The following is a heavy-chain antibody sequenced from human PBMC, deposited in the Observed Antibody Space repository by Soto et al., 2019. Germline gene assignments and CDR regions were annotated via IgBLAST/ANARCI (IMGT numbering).Heavy chain of an antibody. CDR3: AQKRGQVSGRRGFAP. J-gene: IGHJ5*02. V-gene: IGHV2-5*02. Sequence: VSGPTLVNPTQTLTLTCTFSGFSLTTSGVSVGWIRQPPGKSLEWLALIYWDDDKRYSPSLKNRVTITRDTSKNQVVLIMTNKDAVDTPKYFCAQKRGQVSGRRGFAPGAQEPLV. CDR1: GFSLTTSGVS. D-gene: IGHD3-10*01. CDR2: IYWDDDK.